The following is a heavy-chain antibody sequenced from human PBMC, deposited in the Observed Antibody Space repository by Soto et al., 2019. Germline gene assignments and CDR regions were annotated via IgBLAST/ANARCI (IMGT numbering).Heavy chain of an antibody. CDR2: INPNGGGT. D-gene: IGHD6-19*01. CDR1: EHTFTGYY. V-gene: IGHV1-2*02. J-gene: IGHJ4*02. Sequence: ASVKVSCKASEHTFTGYYLHWVRQAPGQGLEWMGWINPNGGGTIYAQKFQGRPTMTRDTSITTAYMELTRLRADDTAFYFCATSSDWSPLLDYWGQGTLVTVSS. CDR3: ATSSDWSPLLDY.